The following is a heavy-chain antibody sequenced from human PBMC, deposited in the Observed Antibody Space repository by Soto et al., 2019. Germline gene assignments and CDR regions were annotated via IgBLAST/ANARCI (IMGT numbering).Heavy chain of an antibody. CDR3: ATSSDWSPLLDY. V-gene: IGHV1-2*02. J-gene: IGHJ4*02. D-gene: IGHD6-19*01. CDR1: EYTFTGYY. CDR2: INPNGGGT. Sequence: GASVKVSCKASEYTFTGYYLHWVRQAPGQGLEWMGWINPNGGGTIYAQKFQGRLTMTRDTSITTAYMELNRLSSDDTAFYYCATSSDWSPLLDYWGQGTPVTVSS.